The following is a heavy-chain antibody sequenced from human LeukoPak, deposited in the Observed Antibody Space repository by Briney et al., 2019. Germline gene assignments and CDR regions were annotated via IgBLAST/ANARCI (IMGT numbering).Heavy chain of an antibody. CDR3: TTSIVVVITDAFDI. V-gene: IGHV3-30-3*01. CDR1: GFTFSSYA. J-gene: IGHJ3*02. CDR2: ISYDGSNK. D-gene: IGHD3-22*01. Sequence: GRSLRLSCAASGFTFSSYAMHWVRQAPGKGLEWVAVISYDGSNKYYADSVKGRFTISRDNSKNTLYLQMNSLKTEDTAVYYCTTSIVVVITDAFDIWGQGTMVTASS.